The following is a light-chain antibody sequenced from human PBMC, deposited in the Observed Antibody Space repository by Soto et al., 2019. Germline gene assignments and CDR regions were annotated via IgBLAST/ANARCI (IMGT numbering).Light chain of an antibody. CDR1: QSVSSTY. CDR2: GAS. CDR3: QQYGSSSYT. Sequence: EIGLTQSPGTLSLSPGERATLSCRASQSVSSTYVAWYQQYPGQAPRLLIYGASSRATGIPDRFSGGGSGTDFTLTISRLEPADFAVYYCQQYGSSSYTFGQGAKLEIK. J-gene: IGKJ2*01. V-gene: IGKV3-20*01.